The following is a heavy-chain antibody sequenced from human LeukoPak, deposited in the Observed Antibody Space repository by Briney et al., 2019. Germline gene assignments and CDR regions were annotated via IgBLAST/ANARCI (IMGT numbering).Heavy chain of an antibody. D-gene: IGHD2-2*01. V-gene: IGHV3-23*01. CDR3: ANIPMSVVHY. Sequence: GGPLRLSCAASGFTFSSYAMSWVRRAPGKGLEWVSAISGSGGSTYYADSVKGRFTISRDNSKNTLYLQMNSLRAEDTAVYYCANIPMSVVHYWGQGTLVTVSS. J-gene: IGHJ4*02. CDR1: GFTFSSYA. CDR2: ISGSGGST.